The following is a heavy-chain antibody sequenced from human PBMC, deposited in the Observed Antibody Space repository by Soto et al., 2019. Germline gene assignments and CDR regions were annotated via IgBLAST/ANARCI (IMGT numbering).Heavy chain of an antibody. CDR2: IYHSGST. D-gene: IGHD6-13*01. V-gene: IGHV4-38-2*01. Sequence: SETLSLTCGVSGYSISSGYYWCCIRQSPGKGLEWIGSIYHSGSTYYNPSLKSRVIISVDTSKNQFSLKLSSVTAADTAVYYCARLAPIAAADGMDVWGQGTTVTVSS. J-gene: IGHJ6*02. CDR3: ARLAPIAAADGMDV. CDR1: GYSISSGYY.